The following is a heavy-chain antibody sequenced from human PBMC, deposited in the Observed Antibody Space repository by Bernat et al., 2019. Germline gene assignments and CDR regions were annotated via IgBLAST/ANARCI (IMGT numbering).Heavy chain of an antibody. V-gene: IGHV3-21*01. Sequence: EVQLVESGGGLVKPGGSLRLSCAASGFTFSSYSMNWVRQAPGKGLEWVSSISSSSSYIYYADSVKGRFTISRDNAKNSLYLQMNSLRAEDTAVYYCARGYNSSWGVNYWGQGTLVTVSS. CDR2: ISSSSSYI. D-gene: IGHD6-13*01. J-gene: IGHJ4*02. CDR1: GFTFSSYS. CDR3: ARGYNSSWGVNY.